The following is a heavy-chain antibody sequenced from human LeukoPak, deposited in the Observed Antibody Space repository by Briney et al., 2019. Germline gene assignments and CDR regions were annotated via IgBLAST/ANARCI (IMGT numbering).Heavy chain of an antibody. D-gene: IGHD6-19*01. J-gene: IGHJ4*02. Sequence: SETLSLTCTVSGGSISSYYWSWIRQPAGKGLEWIGRVYTSGSTNYNPSLKSRVTISVDTSKNQFSLKLSSVTAADTAVYYCASVTVAGTHYWGQGTLVTVSS. CDR1: GGSISSYY. V-gene: IGHV4-4*07. CDR3: ASVTVAGTHY. CDR2: VYTSGST.